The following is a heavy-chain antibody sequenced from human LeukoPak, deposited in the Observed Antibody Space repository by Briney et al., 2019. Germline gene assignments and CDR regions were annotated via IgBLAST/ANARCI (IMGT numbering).Heavy chain of an antibody. J-gene: IGHJ4*02. CDR2: IYPDHSDT. D-gene: IGHD1-26*01. V-gene: IGHV5-51*01. CDR3: AGGYSGSYHRVY. CDR1: GYRFTTCW. Sequence: GESLKISSETSGYRFTTCWIGWVRQRPGTDLGWVGAIYPDHSDTRYSPSFQGQVAISADRSIRTAYLKWSSLKASDTAMYYCAGGYSGSYHRVYWGQGTQVTVSS.